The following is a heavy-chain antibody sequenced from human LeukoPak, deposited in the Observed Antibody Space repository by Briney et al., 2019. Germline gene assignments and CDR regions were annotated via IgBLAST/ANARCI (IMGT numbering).Heavy chain of an antibody. CDR2: IYYSGST. V-gene: IGHV4-39*01. D-gene: IGHD2-2*01. Sequence: KSSETLSLTCTVSGGSISSSSYYWGWIRQPPGKGLEWIGSIYYSGSTYYNPSLKSRVTISVDTSKNQFSLKLNSVTAADTAVYYCASRVVPAAIDYWGQGTLVTVSS. CDR3: ASRVVPAAIDY. J-gene: IGHJ4*02. CDR1: GGSISSSSYY.